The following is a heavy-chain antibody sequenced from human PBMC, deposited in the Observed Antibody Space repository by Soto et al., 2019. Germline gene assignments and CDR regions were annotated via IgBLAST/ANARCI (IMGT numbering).Heavy chain of an antibody. V-gene: IGHV3-23*01. CDR3: AKDRGYCSGGSCYISSDAIDI. CDR1: GFTFGSYA. J-gene: IGHJ3*02. D-gene: IGHD2-15*01. CDR2: ISGSGGST. Sequence: AGGSLRLSCAASGFTFGSYAMSWVRQAPGKGLEWVSAISGSGGSTYYADSVKGRFTISRDNSKNTLYLQMNSLRAEDTAVYYCAKDRGYCSGGSCYISSDAIDIWGQGTMVSVSS.